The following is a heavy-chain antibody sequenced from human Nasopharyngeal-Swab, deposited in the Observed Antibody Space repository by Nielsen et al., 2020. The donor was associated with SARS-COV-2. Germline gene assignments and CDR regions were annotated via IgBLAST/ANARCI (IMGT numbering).Heavy chain of an antibody. CDR2: ISASGSST. Sequence: GGSLRLSCAATGSTFRRCSMSWVRQAPGKGLEWVSAISASGSSTYYADSVKGRFTIPRDNSQNTLYLQMSSLRVEDTAVYYCAKESGSYLYYYYGMDVWGQGTTVTVSS. D-gene: IGHD1-26*01. V-gene: IGHV3-23*01. J-gene: IGHJ6*02. CDR3: AKESGSYLYYYYGMDV. CDR1: GSTFRRCS.